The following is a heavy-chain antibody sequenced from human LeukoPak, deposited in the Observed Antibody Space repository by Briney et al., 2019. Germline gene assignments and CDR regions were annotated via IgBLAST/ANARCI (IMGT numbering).Heavy chain of an antibody. CDR3: AKARSVAKPYYFDY. CDR2: INEDGSEK. D-gene: IGHD4-11*01. J-gene: IGHJ4*02. CDR1: GFTLSTYW. V-gene: IGHV3-7*01. Sequence: PGGSLRLSCAASGFTLSTYWMSWVRQAPGKGLEWVANINEDGSEKHYVDSVKGRFTISRDNSKNTLYLQMNSLRAEDTAVYYCAKARSVAKPYYFDYWGQGTLVTVSS.